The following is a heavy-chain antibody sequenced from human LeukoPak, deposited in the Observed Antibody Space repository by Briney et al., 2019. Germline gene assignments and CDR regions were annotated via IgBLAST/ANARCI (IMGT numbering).Heavy chain of an antibody. Sequence: ASVKVSCKASGYTFSSYGISWVRPAPGQGLEWLGWISAYNGETNYAQRLQGRVTMTTDTSTRTAHMELRSLRSDDTAVYYCARDVQLNSGSYGGYWGQGTLVTVSS. V-gene: IGHV1-18*04. CDR2: ISAYNGET. CDR3: ARDVQLNSGSYGGY. CDR1: GYTFSSYG. D-gene: IGHD1-26*01. J-gene: IGHJ4*02.